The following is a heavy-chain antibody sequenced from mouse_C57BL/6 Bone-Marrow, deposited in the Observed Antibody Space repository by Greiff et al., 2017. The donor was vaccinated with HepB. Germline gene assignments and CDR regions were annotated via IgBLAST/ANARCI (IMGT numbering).Heavy chain of an antibody. CDR3: ARDRHQAWFAY. V-gene: IGHV3-6*01. J-gene: IGHJ3*01. CDR2: ISYDGSN. CDR1: GYSITSGYY. Sequence: EVQVVESGPGLVKPSQSLSLTCSVTGYSITSGYYWTWIRQFPGNKLEWMGYISYDGSNNYNPSLKNRISITRDTSKNQFFLKLNSVTTEDTATYYCARDRHQAWFAYWGQGTLVTVSA.